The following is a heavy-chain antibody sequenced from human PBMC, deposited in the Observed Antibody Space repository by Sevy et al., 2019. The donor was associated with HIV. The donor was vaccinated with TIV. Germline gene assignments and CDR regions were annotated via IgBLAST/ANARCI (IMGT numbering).Heavy chain of an antibody. D-gene: IGHD5-12*01. V-gene: IGHV1-69*04. CDR2: IIPILGIA. CDR1: GGTFSSYA. J-gene: IGHJ4*02. Sequence: ASVKVSCKASGGTFSSYAISWVRQAPGQGLEWMGRIIPILGIANYAQKFQGRVTITADKSTRTAYMELSSLRSEDTAVYYCARGVATIAHLFDYWGQGTLVTVSS. CDR3: ARGVATIAHLFDY.